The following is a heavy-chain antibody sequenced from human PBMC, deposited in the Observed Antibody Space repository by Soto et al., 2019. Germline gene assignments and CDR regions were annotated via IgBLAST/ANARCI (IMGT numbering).Heavy chain of an antibody. V-gene: IGHV3-23*01. CDR1: GFNFRSYA. CDR3: AKVNVVVPAARYYYYMDV. J-gene: IGHJ6*03. CDR2: ISCSGGST. D-gene: IGHD2-2*01. Sequence: PGGSLRLSWAASGFNFRSYALRWVRQAPGKGLVWVSAISCSGGSTYYAVSVKGRFTISRDNSKNTLYLQMNSLRAEDTAVYYCAKVNVVVPAARYYYYMDVWGKGTTLTVSS.